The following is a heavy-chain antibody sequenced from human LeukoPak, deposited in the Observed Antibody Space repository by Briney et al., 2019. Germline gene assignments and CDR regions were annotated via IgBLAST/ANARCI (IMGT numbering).Heavy chain of an antibody. CDR2: IHDSGST. CDR1: GDSISSGGYS. J-gene: IGHJ5*02. V-gene: IGHV4-30-4*07. Sequence: SETLSLTCVVSGDSISSGGYSWSWIRQTPGKGLEWIAYIHDSGSTYNNPSLKSRLSISIDTSKNQFSLKLNSVTAADTAVYYCARVVAAAGNNWFDPWAREPWSPSPQ. D-gene: IGHD6-13*01. CDR3: ARVVAAAGNNWFDP.